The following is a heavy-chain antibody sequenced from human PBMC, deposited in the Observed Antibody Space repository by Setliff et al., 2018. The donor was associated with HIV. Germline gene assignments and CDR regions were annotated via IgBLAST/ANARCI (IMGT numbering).Heavy chain of an antibody. V-gene: IGHV4-4*02. Sequence: SETLSLTCAVSGGSISSRNWWSWVRQPPGKGLEWIGEIYHSGSTNYNPSLKSRVTISVDKSKNQFPLKLISVTAADTAVYYCARGVRLWHYFDYWGQGTLVTVSS. CDR3: ARGVRLWHYFDY. D-gene: IGHD6-19*01. J-gene: IGHJ4*02. CDR2: IYHSGST. CDR1: GGSISSRNW.